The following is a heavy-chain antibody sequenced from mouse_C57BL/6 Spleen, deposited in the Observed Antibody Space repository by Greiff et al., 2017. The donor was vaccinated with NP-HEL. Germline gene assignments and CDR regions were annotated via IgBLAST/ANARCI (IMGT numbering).Heavy chain of an antibody. CDR2: IHPNSGST. J-gene: IGHJ3*01. V-gene: IGHV1-64*01. Sequence: QVQLQQPGAELVKPGASVKLSCKASGYTFTSYWMHWVKQRPGQGLEWIGMIHPNSGSTNYNEKFKSKATLTVDKSSSTAYMQLSSLTSEDSAVYYCARGGYSNYEKFAYWGQGTLVTVSA. CDR3: ARGGYSNYEKFAY. CDR1: GYTFTSYW. D-gene: IGHD2-5*01.